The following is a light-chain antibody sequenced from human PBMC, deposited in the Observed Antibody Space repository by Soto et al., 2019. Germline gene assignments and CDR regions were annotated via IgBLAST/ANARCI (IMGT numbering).Light chain of an antibody. V-gene: IGLV2-14*01. Sequence: QPVLTQPASVSGSPGQSITISCTGTSSDVGGYNSVSWYHQHPGKAPKVMIYDVSNRPSGVSNRFSGSKSGNTASLTISGLQAEDEADYYCSSYTSSSTYVFGTGTKVTVL. J-gene: IGLJ1*01. CDR3: SSYTSSSTYV. CDR1: SSDVGGYNS. CDR2: DVS.